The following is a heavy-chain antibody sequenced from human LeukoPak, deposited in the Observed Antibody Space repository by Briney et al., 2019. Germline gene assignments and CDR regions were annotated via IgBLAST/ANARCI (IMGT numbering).Heavy chain of an antibody. J-gene: IGHJ5*02. CDR1: GFTFNTAY. Sequence: GGSLRLSCAASGFTFNTAYMSWVRQAPGKGLQWVGRIKTTAGGGTTDYAAPVKGRFTISRDDSMNTLYLQMSSLEPEDTAVYYCVWSGLNWFGLWGQGTLVTVSS. CDR3: VWSGLNWFGL. V-gene: IGHV3-15*01. D-gene: IGHD3-3*01. CDR2: IKTTAGGGTT.